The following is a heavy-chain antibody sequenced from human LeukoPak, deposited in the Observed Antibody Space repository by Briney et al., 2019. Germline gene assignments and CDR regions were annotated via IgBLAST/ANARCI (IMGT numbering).Heavy chain of an antibody. CDR3: ARGATSLLSG. Sequence: SETLSLTCTVSGGSISSSSYYWGWIRQPPGKGLEWIGSIYYSGSTYYNPSLKSRVTISVDTSKNQFSLKLSSVTAADTAVYYCARGATSLLSGWGQGTLVTVSS. V-gene: IGHV4-39*07. CDR1: GGSISSSSYY. J-gene: IGHJ4*02. CDR2: IYYSGST. D-gene: IGHD2-15*01.